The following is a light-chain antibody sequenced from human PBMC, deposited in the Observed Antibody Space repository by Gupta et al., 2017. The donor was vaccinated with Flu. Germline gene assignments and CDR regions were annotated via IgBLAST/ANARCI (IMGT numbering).Light chain of an antibody. CDR2: GAS. CDR1: QSVSSN. CDR3: QQYNNWTWT. V-gene: IGKV3-15*01. J-gene: IGKJ1*01. Sequence: EIVMTQSPATLSVSPGERATLSCRASQSVSSNLAWYQQKPGQAPRLLIYGASTRATGIPARFSGSGSGTEFTLTISSLQSEDFAVYYCQQYNNWTWTFGQGTXVEIK.